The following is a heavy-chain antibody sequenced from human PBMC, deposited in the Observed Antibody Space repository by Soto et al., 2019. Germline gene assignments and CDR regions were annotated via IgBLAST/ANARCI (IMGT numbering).Heavy chain of an antibody. CDR3: AKVGGGSYGSPIYFDY. V-gene: IGHV1-58*01. J-gene: IGHJ4*02. Sequence: ASVKVSCKASGFTFTSSAVQWVRQARGQRLEWIGWIVVGSGNTNYAQKFQERVTITRDMSTSTAYMELSSLRSEDTAVYYCAKVGGGSYGSPIYFDYWGQGTLVTVSS. D-gene: IGHD5-18*01. CDR1: GFTFTSSA. CDR2: IVVGSGNT.